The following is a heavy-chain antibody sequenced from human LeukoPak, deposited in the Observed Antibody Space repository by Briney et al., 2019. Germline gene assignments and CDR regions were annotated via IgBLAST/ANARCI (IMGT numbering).Heavy chain of an antibody. CDR2: IYYGGST. CDR1: CAFVSRGSDW. Sequence: SETQSPTNTVACAFVSRGSDWWSWIREPPRKGLECIAHIYYGGSTNYTPSLKSRVTISVDTSKNQFSLKLSSVTAADTAVYYCARVGSITTAGILIRYYAMDFWGQGTTVTVSS. V-gene: IGHV4-61*01. CDR3: ARVGSITTAGILIRYYAMDF. J-gene: IGHJ6*02. D-gene: IGHD6-13*01.